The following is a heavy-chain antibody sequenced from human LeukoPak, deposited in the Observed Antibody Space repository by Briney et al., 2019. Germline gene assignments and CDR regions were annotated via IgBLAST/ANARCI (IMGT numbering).Heavy chain of an antibody. CDR1: GFTVSSNY. Sequence: GGSLRLSCAASGFTVSSNYMSWVRQAPGKGLEWVSVIYSGDSTDYADSVKGRFTISRDNSKNTLYLQMNSLKTEDTAVYYCTTRHYWGQGTLVTVSS. V-gene: IGHV3-53*01. CDR3: TTRHY. J-gene: IGHJ4*02. D-gene: IGHD1-14*01. CDR2: IYSGDST.